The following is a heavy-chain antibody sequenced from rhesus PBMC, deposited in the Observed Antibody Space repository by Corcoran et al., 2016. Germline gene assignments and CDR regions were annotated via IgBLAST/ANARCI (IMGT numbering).Heavy chain of an antibody. CDR3: ARDRRLGWYYFDY. CDR1: GYSISRGYG. Sequence: QVQLQESGPGLVKPSETLFLTCAVYGYSISRGYGWNGSRTPPGKGLGWIGCIGGSSGSTNYNPSLRSRVTISKDTSKNQFSLKLSSVTAADTAVYYCARDRRLGWYYFDYWGQGVLVTVSS. D-gene: IGHD6-31*01. J-gene: IGHJ4*01. CDR2: IGGSSGST. V-gene: IGHV4-127*01.